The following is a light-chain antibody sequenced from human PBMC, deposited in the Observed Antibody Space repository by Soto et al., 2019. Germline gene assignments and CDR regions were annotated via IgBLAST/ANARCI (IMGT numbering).Light chain of an antibody. V-gene: IGKV3-20*01. CDR2: GAS. J-gene: IGKJ2*01. CDR1: QSVSNNY. Sequence: EIVLTQSPGTLSLSPGERVTLSCRASQSVSNNYLACYQHKPVQAPRLIIYGASARATGIPDRCSGSGSGTDFTLTISRLEPEDFAVYYCHQYSSSLYTFGHGTKLEIK. CDR3: HQYSSSLYT.